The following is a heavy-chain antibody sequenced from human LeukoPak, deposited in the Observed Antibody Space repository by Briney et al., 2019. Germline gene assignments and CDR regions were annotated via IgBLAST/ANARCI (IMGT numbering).Heavy chain of an antibody. J-gene: IGHJ4*02. D-gene: IGHD3-3*01. CDR1: GYTFTSYG. Sequence: ASVKVSCKASGYTFTSYGISWVRQAPGQGLEWMGWISAYNGNTNYAQKLQGRVTMTTDTSTSTAYMELRSLRSDDTAVYYCARDSASTITIFGVVPDYWGQGTLVTVSS. V-gene: IGHV1-18*01. CDR3: ARDSASTITIFGVVPDY. CDR2: ISAYNGNT.